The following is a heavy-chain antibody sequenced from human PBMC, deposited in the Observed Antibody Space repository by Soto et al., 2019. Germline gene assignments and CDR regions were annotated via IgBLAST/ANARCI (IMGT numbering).Heavy chain of an antibody. CDR2: ISYDGNNK. V-gene: IGHV3-30*03. J-gene: IGHJ4*01. CDR1: GFTFSIYA. Sequence: SGGSLRLSCAASGFTFSIYAIHWVRQAPGKGLEWVAVISYDGNNKYYTDSVKGRFTISRDNSKNTVFLQMNSLRAEDTAVYYCAIAMAGKWHPSDYWGHGTLVTVSS. D-gene: IGHD6-19*01. CDR3: AIAMAGKWHPSDY.